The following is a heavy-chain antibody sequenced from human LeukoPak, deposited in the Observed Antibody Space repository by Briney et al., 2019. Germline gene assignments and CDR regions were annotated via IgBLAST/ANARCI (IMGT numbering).Heavy chain of an antibody. CDR1: GGSFSGYY. CDR2: INHSGST. V-gene: IGHV4-34*01. Sequence: SETLSLTCAVYGGSFSGYYWSWLRQPPGKGLEWIGEINHSGSTNYNPSLKSRVTISVDTSKNQFSLKLSSVTAADTAVYYCARGAGDDYYDSSGYHDAFDIWGQGTMVTVSS. D-gene: IGHD3-22*01. CDR3: ARGAGDDYYDSSGYHDAFDI. J-gene: IGHJ3*02.